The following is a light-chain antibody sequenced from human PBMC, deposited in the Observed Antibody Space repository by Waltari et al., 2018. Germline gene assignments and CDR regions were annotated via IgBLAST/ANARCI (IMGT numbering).Light chain of an antibody. CDR2: DVS. Sequence: WYQQEPGRAPKLIVYDVSQRPSGVSNRFAGSKSGNAASRTISGLQAEDEADYYCSSYTTTSSWVFGGGTKLTVL. CDR3: SSYTTTSSWV. V-gene: IGLV2-14*04. J-gene: IGLJ3*02.